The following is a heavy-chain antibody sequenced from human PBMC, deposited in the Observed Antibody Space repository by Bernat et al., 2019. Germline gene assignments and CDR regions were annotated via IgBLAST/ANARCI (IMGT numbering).Heavy chain of an antibody. Sequence: QVQLQESGPGLVKPSGTLSLTCAVSGGSISSNNWWSWVRQPPGKGLDWLGEIYHSGSTNYNPSLKSRVTISVDKSKNQFSLDLSSVTAADTAAYYGASKRYYGSGMFDYWGQGTLVTVSS. CDR1: GGSISSNNW. V-gene: IGHV4-4*02. CDR2: IYHSGST. CDR3: ASKRYYGSGMFDY. D-gene: IGHD3-10*01. J-gene: IGHJ4*02.